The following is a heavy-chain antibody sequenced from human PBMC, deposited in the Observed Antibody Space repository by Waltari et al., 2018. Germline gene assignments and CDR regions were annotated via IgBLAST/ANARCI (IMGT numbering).Heavy chain of an antibody. CDR1: GGSISSYY. D-gene: IGHD4-17*01. J-gene: IGHJ6*02. V-gene: IGHV4-59*01. CDR2: IYYSGST. CDR3: ARVASHGDPHYYYYGMDV. Sequence: QVQLQESGPGLVKPSETLSLTCTVSGGSISSYYWSWIRQPPGKGLEWIGYIYYSGSTNYNPSLKSRVTISVDTSKNQCSLKLSSVTAADTAVYYCARVASHGDPHYYYYGMDVWGQGTTVTVSS.